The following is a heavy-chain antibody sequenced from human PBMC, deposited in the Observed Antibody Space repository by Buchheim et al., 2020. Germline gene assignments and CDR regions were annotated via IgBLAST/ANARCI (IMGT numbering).Heavy chain of an antibody. V-gene: IGHV3-74*01. CDR3: ARGGTSGSLDY. J-gene: IGHJ4*02. Sequence: EVQLVDSGGGLVQPGGSLRLSCAASGFTFSSYWMHWVRQAPGKGPVWVSRINTDGTDTSYADSVKGRFTISSANARNTLYLQMNSLEAEDTAVYFCARGGTSGSLDYWGQGTL. CDR1: GFTFSSYW. D-gene: IGHD3-10*01. CDR2: INTDGTDT.